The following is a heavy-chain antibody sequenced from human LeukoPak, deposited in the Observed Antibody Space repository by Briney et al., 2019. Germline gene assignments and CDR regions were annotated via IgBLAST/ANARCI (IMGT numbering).Heavy chain of an antibody. CDR1: GGSISSSTYY. CDR2: IYSSGST. Sequence: NPSQTLSLTCTVSGGSISSSTYYWSWIRQPAGKGLEWIGRIYSSGSTNYNSSLKSRVTISVDTSKNQFSLKLSSVTAADTAVYYCARGGDGYNYKAYWGQGTLVTVSS. J-gene: IGHJ4*02. CDR3: ARGGDGYNYKAY. V-gene: IGHV4-61*02. D-gene: IGHD5-24*01.